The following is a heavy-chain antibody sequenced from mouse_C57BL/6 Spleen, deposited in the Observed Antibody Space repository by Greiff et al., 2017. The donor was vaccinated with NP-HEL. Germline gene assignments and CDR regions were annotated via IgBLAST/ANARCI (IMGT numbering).Heavy chain of an antibody. J-gene: IGHJ4*01. CDR3: ARKRGYYAMDY. CDR1: GYTFTGYW. V-gene: IGHV1-9*01. CDR2: ILPGSGST. Sequence: QVQLQQSGAELMKPGASVKLSCKATGYTFTGYWIEWVKQRPGHGLEWIGEILPGSGSTNYNEKFKGKATLTADTSSNTAYMQRSSLTTEDSAIYYCARKRGYYAMDYWGQGTSVTGSS.